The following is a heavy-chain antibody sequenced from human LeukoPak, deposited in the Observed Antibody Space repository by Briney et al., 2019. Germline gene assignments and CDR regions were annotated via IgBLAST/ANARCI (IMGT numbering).Heavy chain of an antibody. V-gene: IGHV3-9*01. J-gene: IGHJ4*02. CDR2: ISWNSGSI. Sequence: GRSLRLSCAASGFTFDDYAMHWVRQAPGKGLEWVSGISWNSGSIGYADSVKGRFTISRDNAKNSLYLQMNSLRAEDTALYYCAKDVGYSYGQPIDYWGREPWSPSPQ. D-gene: IGHD5-18*01. CDR3: AKDVGYSYGQPIDY. CDR1: GFTFDDYA.